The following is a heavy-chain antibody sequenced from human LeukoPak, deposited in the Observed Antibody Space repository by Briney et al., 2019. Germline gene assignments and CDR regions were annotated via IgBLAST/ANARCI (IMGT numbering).Heavy chain of an antibody. J-gene: IGHJ4*02. CDR1: GFTFNNYW. CDR2: INSDGSTS. V-gene: IGHV3-74*01. CDR3: ATTLNIATPGHL. D-gene: IGHD6-13*01. Sequence: GGSLRLSCEGSGFTFNNYWLHWVRQVPGEGLVWVSHINSDGSTSSYADSVKGRFTISRDNAKNSVYLQMSSLRAEDTGVYYCATTLNIATPGHLWGQGALVTVSS.